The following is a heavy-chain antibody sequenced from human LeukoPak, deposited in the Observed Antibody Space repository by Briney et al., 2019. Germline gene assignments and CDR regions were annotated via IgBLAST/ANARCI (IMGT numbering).Heavy chain of an antibody. CDR1: GGSLSGAY. D-gene: IGHD3-9*01. Sequence: SETLSLTCTVQGGSLSGAYWTWIRQPPGKVLEWIGEINHTGSTNYNPSFKSRVTMSADTPKNHLSLNLTSVTAADTAVYYCARGPVRLARPYDYWGQGTLVTVSS. CDR2: INHTGST. CDR3: ARGPVRLARPYDY. J-gene: IGHJ4*02. V-gene: IGHV4-34*01.